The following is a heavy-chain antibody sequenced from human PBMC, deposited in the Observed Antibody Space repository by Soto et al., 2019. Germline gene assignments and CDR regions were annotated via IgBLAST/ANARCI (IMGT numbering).Heavy chain of an antibody. CDR1: GFTFSSYA. CDR2: ISGSGGST. CDR3: AKGRSGYYSSYYFDY. V-gene: IGHV3-23*01. J-gene: IGHJ4*02. Sequence: GGSLRLSCAASGFTFSSYAMSWVRQAPGKGLEWVSAISGSGGSTYYADSVKGRFTISRDNSKNTLYLQMNSLRAEDTAVYYCAKGRSGYYSSYYFDYWGQGTLVTVSS. D-gene: IGHD3-22*01.